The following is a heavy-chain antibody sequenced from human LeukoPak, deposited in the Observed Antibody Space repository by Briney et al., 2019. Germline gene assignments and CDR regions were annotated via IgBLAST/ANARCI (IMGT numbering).Heavy chain of an antibody. CDR1: GGTFSSYA. D-gene: IGHD6-13*01. CDR3: AKNVVPYSSSWYGSAFDI. V-gene: IGHV1-69*01. J-gene: IGHJ3*02. CDR2: IIPIFGTA. Sequence: ASVKVPCKASGGTFSSYAISWVRQAPGQGLEWMGGIIPIFGTANYAQKFQGRVTITADESTSTAYMELSSLRSEDTAVYYCAKNVVPYSSSWYGSAFDIWGQGTMVTVSS.